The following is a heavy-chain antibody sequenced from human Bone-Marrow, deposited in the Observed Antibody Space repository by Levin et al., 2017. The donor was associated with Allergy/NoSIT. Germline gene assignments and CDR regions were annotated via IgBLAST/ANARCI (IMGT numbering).Heavy chain of an antibody. CDR2: IYPGDSDT. J-gene: IGHJ4*02. CDR3: ARKGGSTVVRPFDK. CDR1: GYTFSNYW. V-gene: IGHV5-51*01. Sequence: GGSLRLSCEASGYTFSNYWIGWVRQMPGKGLEWMGIIYPGDSDTKYSPSFDGRYTISADKSTSTAYLEWSSLKASDSGMYYCARKGGSTVVRPFDKWGQGTLVAVSS. D-gene: IGHD4-23*01.